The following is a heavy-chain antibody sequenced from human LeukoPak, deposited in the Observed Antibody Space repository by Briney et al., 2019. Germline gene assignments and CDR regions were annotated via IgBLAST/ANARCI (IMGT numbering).Heavy chain of an antibody. CDR3: ASHNHQYSSSSL. J-gene: IGHJ4*02. CDR1: GFTFSSYA. Sequence: GRSLRLSCAASGFTFSSYAMHWVRQAPGKGLEWVAVISYDGSNKYYADSVKGRFTISRDNSKNTLYLQMNSLRAEDTAVYYCASHNHQYSSSSLWGQGTLVTVSS. CDR2: ISYDGSNK. V-gene: IGHV3-30-3*01. D-gene: IGHD6-6*01.